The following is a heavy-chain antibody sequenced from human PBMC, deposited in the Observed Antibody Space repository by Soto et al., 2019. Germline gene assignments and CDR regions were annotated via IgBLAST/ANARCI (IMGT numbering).Heavy chain of an antibody. CDR3: ARDQQWLDYYYYGMDV. D-gene: IGHD6-19*01. V-gene: IGHV1-69*05. CDR1: GGTFSSYA. Sequence: SVKVSCKASGGTFSSYAISWVRQAPGQGLEWMGGIIPIFGKANYAQKFQGRVTITTDRSTSTAYMELRSLRSEDTAVYYCARDQQWLDYYYYGMDVWGQGTTVTVSS. CDR2: IIPIFGKA. J-gene: IGHJ6*02.